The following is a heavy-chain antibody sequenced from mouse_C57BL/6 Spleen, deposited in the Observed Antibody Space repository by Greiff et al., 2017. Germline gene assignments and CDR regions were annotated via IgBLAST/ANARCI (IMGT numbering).Heavy chain of an antibody. Sequence: EVLLVESGGGLVKPGGSLTLSCAASGFTFSDYGMHWVRQAPEKGLEWVAYISSGSSTIYNADTVEGRFTISRDNAKNTLFLQMTSQRSEDTAMYYCARERGLRGYAMDYWGQGTSGTVSS. CDR1: GFTFSDYG. CDR3: ARERGLRGYAMDY. J-gene: IGHJ4*01. D-gene: IGHD3-1*01. CDR2: ISSGSSTI. V-gene: IGHV5-17*01.